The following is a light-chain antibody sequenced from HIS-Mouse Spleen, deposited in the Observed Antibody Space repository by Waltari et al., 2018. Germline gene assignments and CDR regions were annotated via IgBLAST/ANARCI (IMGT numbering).Light chain of an antibody. V-gene: IGLV2-23*01. J-gene: IGLJ2*01. CDR3: CSYAGSSYVV. CDR2: EGS. Sequence: QSALTQPASVSGSPGQSITISCPGTSSDVGSYNLVSWYQQPPGKAPKLMIYEGSKRPSGVSNRFSGSKSGNTASLTISGLQAEDEADYYCCSYAGSSYVVFGGGTKLTVL. CDR1: SSDVGSYNL.